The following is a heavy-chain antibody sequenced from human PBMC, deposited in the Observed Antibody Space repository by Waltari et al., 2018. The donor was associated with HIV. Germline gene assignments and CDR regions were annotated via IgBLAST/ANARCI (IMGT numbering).Heavy chain of an antibody. J-gene: IGHJ6*02. CDR1: GFTFSSYS. V-gene: IGHV3-21*01. CDR3: ARDRITMVPGHYYGMDV. CDR2: ISSSSSYI. Sequence: EVQLVESGGGLVKPGGSLRLSCAASGFTFSSYSMNWVCQAPGKGLDWVSSISSSSSYIYYADSVKGRFTISRDNAKNSLYLQMNSLRAEDTAVYYCARDRITMVPGHYYGMDVWGQGTTVTVSS. D-gene: IGHD3-10*01.